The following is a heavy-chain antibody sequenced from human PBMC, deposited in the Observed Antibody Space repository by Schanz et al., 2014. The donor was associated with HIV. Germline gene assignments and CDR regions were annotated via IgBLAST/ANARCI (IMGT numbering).Heavy chain of an antibody. J-gene: IGHJ4*02. CDR2: VTNSGSYV. Sequence: QVQLVESGGGLVKPGGSLRLSCAASGFTFSDYYMSWIRQAPGKGLEWVSAVTNSGSYVNYADSVKGRFTMSRDNSKNTLSLQMDSLRVDDTAIYYCAKRSGRSFGYFDSWGQGLLVTVSS. CDR3: AKRSGRSFGYFDS. D-gene: IGHD2-15*01. V-gene: IGHV3-11*05. CDR1: GFTFSDYY.